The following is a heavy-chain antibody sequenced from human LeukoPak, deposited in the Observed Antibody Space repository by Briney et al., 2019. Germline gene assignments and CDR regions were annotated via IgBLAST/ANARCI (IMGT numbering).Heavy chain of an antibody. D-gene: IGHD3-22*01. CDR3: ARGSYYDSSGYYNGGFFDY. CDR2: IYHSGST. Sequence: SETLSLTCTVSGYSISSGYYWGWRRQPPGKGVEGIGSIYHSGSTYYNPSLKRGVTISVDTSKNQFSLKLSSVTAADTAVYYCARGSYYDSSGYYNGGFFDYWGQGTLVTVSS. J-gene: IGHJ4*02. CDR1: GYSISSGYY. V-gene: IGHV4-38-2*02.